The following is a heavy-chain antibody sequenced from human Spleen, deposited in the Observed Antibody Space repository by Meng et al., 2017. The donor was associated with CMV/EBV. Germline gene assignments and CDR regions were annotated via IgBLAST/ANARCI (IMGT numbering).Heavy chain of an antibody. CDR3: ARGKGDYDFWSGYWWFDP. V-gene: IGHV4-34*01. D-gene: IGHD3-3*01. Sequence: GSFSGYYWRWIRQPPGKGLEWIGEINHSGSTNYNPSLKSRVTISVDTSKNQFSLKLSSVTAADTAVYYCARGKGDYDFWSGYWWFDPWGQGTLVTVSS. CDR1: GSFSGYY. CDR2: INHSGST. J-gene: IGHJ5*02.